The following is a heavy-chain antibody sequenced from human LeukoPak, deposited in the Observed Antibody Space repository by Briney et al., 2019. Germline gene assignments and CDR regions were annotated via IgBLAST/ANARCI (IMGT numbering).Heavy chain of an antibody. Sequence: PGGSLRLSCAASGFTFSSYAMHWVRQAPGKGLEWVAVISYDGSNKYYADSVKGRFTISRDNSKNTLYLQMNSLRAEDTAVYYRAKDNLLIWNWDYWGQGTLVTVSS. CDR1: GFTFSSYA. CDR3: AKDNLLIWNWDY. V-gene: IGHV3-30-3*01. J-gene: IGHJ4*02. D-gene: IGHD1-7*01. CDR2: ISYDGSNK.